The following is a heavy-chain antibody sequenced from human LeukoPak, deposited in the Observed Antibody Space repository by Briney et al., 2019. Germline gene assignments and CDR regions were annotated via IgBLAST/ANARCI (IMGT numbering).Heavy chain of an antibody. D-gene: IGHD3-22*01. J-gene: IGHJ3*02. CDR3: ARVGYDSSGRHAFDI. CDR2: ISSSGSTI. Sequence: PGGSLRLSCAASGFTFSDYYMSWIRQAPGKGLELVSYISSSGSTIYYADSVKGRFTISRDNSKNSLYLQMNSLRAEDTAVYYCARVGYDSSGRHAFDIWGQGTMVTVSS. CDR1: GFTFSDYY. V-gene: IGHV3-11*04.